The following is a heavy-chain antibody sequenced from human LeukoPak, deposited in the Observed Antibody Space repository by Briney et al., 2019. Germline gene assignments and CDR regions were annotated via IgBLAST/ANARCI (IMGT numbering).Heavy chain of an antibody. Sequence: PGGSLRLSCAASGFTFSSYEMNWVRQAPGKGLEWVSYISRSGSTIYYADSVKGRFTISRDNAKNSLYLQMNSLRAEDTAVYYCARVLRYCSGGNCYSGGLGYMDVWGKGTTVTISS. CDR1: GFTFSSYE. V-gene: IGHV3-48*03. J-gene: IGHJ6*03. CDR3: ARVLRYCSGGNCYSGGLGYMDV. D-gene: IGHD2-15*01. CDR2: ISRSGSTI.